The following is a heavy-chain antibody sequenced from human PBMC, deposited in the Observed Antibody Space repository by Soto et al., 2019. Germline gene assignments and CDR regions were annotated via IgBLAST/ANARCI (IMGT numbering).Heavy chain of an antibody. CDR1: GYTFTSYG. CDR3: ARDSPIARIDV. Sequence: SVKVSCKASGYTFTSYGISWVRQAPGQGLEWVGGIIRIFSTANYAQKFQGRVTITADESTSTAYMELSSLRSEDTAVYYCARDSPIARIDVWGQGSTVTVS. CDR2: IIRIFSTA. V-gene: IGHV1-69*13. D-gene: IGHD2-15*01. J-gene: IGHJ6*02.